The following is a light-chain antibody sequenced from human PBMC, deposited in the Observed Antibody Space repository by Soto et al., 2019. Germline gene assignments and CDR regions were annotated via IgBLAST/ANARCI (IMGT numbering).Light chain of an antibody. J-gene: IGKJ4*01. V-gene: IGKV3D-15*01. Sequence: EVVMTQSPATLSVSPGERATLSCRTSQSVYNNLAWYLQKPGQAPRLPISGASTRATGIPARFSGSGSGTEFTLTINSLQSEDFAVYYCQQYNSWPLTFGGGTKVEIK. CDR1: QSVYNN. CDR2: GAS. CDR3: QQYNSWPLT.